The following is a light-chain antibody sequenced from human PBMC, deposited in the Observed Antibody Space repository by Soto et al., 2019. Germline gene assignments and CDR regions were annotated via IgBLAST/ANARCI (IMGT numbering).Light chain of an antibody. Sequence: EIVMTQSPATLSVSPGERATLSCRASQSVSSSYLAWYQQKPGQAPRLLIYDASRRATGIPDRFSGSGSGTDFTLTISGLEPEDFAVYYCQQYDSSPPITFGQGTKVDI. CDR3: QQYDSSPPIT. CDR1: QSVSSSY. J-gene: IGKJ1*01. V-gene: IGKV3-20*01. CDR2: DAS.